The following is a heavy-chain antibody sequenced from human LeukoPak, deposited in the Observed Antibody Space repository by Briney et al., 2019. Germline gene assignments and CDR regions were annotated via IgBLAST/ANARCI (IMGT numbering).Heavy chain of an antibody. CDR3: ARVSSPVAGTRDPPEY. CDR2: ICRSSENI. D-gene: IGHD6-19*01. J-gene: IGHJ4*02. CDR1: GFTFSSYS. Sequence: PGGSLRLSCAASGFTFSSYSMSWVRQAPGKGLEWVSSICRSSENIYYADSVKGRFTISRDNAKNSLYLQMDNLRAEDTAVYYCARVSSPVAGTRDPPEYWGQGTLVTVSS. V-gene: IGHV3-21*01.